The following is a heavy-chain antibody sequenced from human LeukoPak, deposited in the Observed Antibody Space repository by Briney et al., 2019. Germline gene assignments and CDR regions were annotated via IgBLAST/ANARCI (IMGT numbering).Heavy chain of an antibody. V-gene: IGHV1-2*02. Sequence: ASVKVSCKASGHTFTGYYMHWVRQAPGQGLEWMGWINPNSGDTKYAQKFQGRVTMIRDTSISTAYMELSRLRSDDTAVYYCATQRGSYLWGTDFDYWGQGTLVTVSS. CDR3: ATQRGSYLWGTDFDY. CDR2: INPNSGDT. J-gene: IGHJ4*02. D-gene: IGHD3-16*01. CDR1: GHTFTGYY.